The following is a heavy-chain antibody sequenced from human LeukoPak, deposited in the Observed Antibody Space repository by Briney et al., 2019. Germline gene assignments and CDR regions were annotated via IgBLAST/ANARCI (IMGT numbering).Heavy chain of an antibody. J-gene: IGHJ4*02. CDR3: ARQTYQGYIAARPEYFDY. CDR2: IYYSGST. Sequence: SETLSLTCTVSGYSISSGYYWGWIRQPPGKGLEWIGSIYYSGSTYYNPSLKSRVTISVDTSKNQFSLKLSSVTAADTAVYYCARQTYQGYIAARPEYFDYWGQGTLVTVSS. V-gene: IGHV4-38-2*02. CDR1: GYSISSGYY. D-gene: IGHD6-6*01.